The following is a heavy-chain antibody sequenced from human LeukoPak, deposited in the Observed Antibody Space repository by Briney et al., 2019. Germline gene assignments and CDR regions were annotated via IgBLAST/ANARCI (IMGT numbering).Heavy chain of an antibody. V-gene: IGHV3-48*01. Sequence: PGGSLRPSCAASGSTFSSYSMNWVRQAPGQGLEWVSYISSSSSTIYYADSVKGRFTISRDNAKNSLYLQTNSLRAEDTAVYYCARESGLLWFGELWAPPDYWGQGTLVTVSS. CDR2: ISSSSSTI. CDR1: GSTFSSYS. D-gene: IGHD3-10*01. J-gene: IGHJ4*02. CDR3: ARESGLLWFGELWAPPDY.